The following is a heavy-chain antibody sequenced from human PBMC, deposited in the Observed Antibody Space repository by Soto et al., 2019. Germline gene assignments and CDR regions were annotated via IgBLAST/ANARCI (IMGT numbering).Heavy chain of an antibody. D-gene: IGHD1-26*01. J-gene: IGHJ6*02. Sequence: GGSLRLSCAASGFTFDDYAMHWVRQAPGKGLEWVSGISWNSGSIGYADSVKGRFTISRDNAKNSLYLQINSLRAEDTALYYCSKYKGGNYYYYYYGMDVWGQGTTVTVS. CDR2: ISWNSGSI. CDR3: SKYKGGNYYYYYYGMDV. V-gene: IGHV3-9*01. CDR1: GFTFDDYA.